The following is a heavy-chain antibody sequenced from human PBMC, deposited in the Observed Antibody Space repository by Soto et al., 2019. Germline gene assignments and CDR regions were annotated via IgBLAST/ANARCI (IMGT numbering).Heavy chain of an antibody. D-gene: IGHD6-19*01. CDR3: AKDLETSLEWLASYYYYGMDV. CDR2: ISGSGGST. V-gene: IGHV3-23*01. Sequence: PGGSLRLSCAASGFTFSSYAMSRVRQAPGKGLEWVSAISGSGGSTYYADSVKGRFTISRDNSKNTLYLQMNSLRAEDTAVYYCAKDLETSLEWLASYYYYGMDVWGQGTTVTVSS. CDR1: GFTFSSYA. J-gene: IGHJ6*02.